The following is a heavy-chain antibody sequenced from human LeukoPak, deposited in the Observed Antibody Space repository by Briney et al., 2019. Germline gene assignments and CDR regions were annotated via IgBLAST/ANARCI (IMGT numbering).Heavy chain of an antibody. CDR2: IYTSGST. J-gene: IGHJ1*01. CDR1: GGSISSYY. CDR3: ARDRGGYGDPPGLQH. Sequence: PLETLSLTCTVSGGSISSYYWSWIRQPAGKGLEWIGRIYTSGSTNYNPSLRSRVTMSVDTSKNQFSLKLSSVTAAGTAVYYCARDRGGYGDPPGLQHWGQGTLVTVSS. D-gene: IGHD4-17*01. V-gene: IGHV4-4*07.